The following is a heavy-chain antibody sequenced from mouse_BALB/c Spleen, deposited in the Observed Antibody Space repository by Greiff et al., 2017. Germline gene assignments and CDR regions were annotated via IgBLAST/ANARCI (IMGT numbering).Heavy chain of an antibody. CDR3: ASHYYGSSYMYYFDY. CDR2: ISSGGSYT. V-gene: IGHV5-9-1*01. CDR1: GFTFSSYA. D-gene: IGHD1-1*01. J-gene: IGHJ2*01. Sequence: EVMLVESGGGLVKPGGSLKLSCAASGFTFSSYAMSWVRQTPEKRLEWVATISSGGSYTYYPDSVKGRFTISRDNAKNTLYLQMSSLRSEDTAMYYCASHYYGSSYMYYFDYWGQGTTLTVSS.